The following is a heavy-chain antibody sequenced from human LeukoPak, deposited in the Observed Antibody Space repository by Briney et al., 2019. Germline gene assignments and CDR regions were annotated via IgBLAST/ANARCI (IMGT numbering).Heavy chain of an antibody. J-gene: IGHJ3*02. D-gene: IGHD1-26*01. Sequence: SETLSLTCTVSGGSISTGGYYWSWIRQPPGQGLEWIGYIHYSGSTYYNPSLKSRVTILVDRSKNQFSLRLTSMTAADTAVYYCARDHPIVDPLDAFDIWGQGTVVTVSS. CDR1: GGSISTGGYY. V-gene: IGHV4-30-2*01. CDR2: IHYSGST. CDR3: ARDHPIVDPLDAFDI.